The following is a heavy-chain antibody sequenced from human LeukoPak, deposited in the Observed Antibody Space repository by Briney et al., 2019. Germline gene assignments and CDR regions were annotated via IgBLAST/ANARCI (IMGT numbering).Heavy chain of an antibody. CDR1: GFTFSIYG. CDR3: ARASGVFDY. V-gene: IGHV3-33*01. CDR2: IWNDGSNK. Sequence: GGSLRLSCAAPGFTFSIYGMHWVRQAPGKGLEWVAVIWNDGSNKYYGDSVKGRFSISRDNSKNTLYLQMNSLRAEDTAVYYCARASGVFDYWGQGTLVTVSS. J-gene: IGHJ4*02. D-gene: IGHD3-10*01.